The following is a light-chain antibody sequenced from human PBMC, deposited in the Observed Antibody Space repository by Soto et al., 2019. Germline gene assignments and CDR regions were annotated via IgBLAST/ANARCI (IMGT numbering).Light chain of an antibody. J-gene: IGKJ1*01. CDR1: QSINNW. V-gene: IGKV1-5*01. CDR2: DAS. Sequence: GDRVTITCRASQSINNWLAWYQQKPGKAPNLLIYDASTLKSGVSSRFSGSGHGTEFTLTIDSLQPDDFATYYCQQYGNYSWTFGQGTKV. CDR3: QQYGNYSWT.